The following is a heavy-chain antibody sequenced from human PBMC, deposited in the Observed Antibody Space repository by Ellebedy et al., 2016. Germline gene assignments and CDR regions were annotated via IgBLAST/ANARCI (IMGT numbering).Heavy chain of an antibody. J-gene: IGHJ3*02. CDR2: IKSKTDGGAR. CDR1: GFTFSNAW. V-gene: IGHV3-15*07. Sequence: GGSLRLSCAASGFTFSNAWMHWVRQAPGKGLEWVGRIKSKTDGGARDYAAPVKDRFTISRDDSENTLYLQMNSLKTEDTAVYYCTTDCVAVTGIVCHAFGIWGQGTMVTVSS. D-gene: IGHD2-21*02. CDR3: TTDCVAVTGIVCHAFGI.